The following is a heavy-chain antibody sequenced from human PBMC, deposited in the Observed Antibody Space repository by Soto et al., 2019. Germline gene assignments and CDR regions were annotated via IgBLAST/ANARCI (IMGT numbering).Heavy chain of an antibody. CDR1: GYTLTELS. CDR3: ATAMGSSSWYWFDP. CDR2: FDSEDGET. D-gene: IGHD6-13*01. V-gene: IGHV1-24*01. Sequence: GASVKVSCKVSGYTLTELSMHWVRQAPGKGLEWMGGFDSEDGETIYAQKFQGRVTMTEDTSTDTAYMELSSLRSEDTAVYYCATAMGSSSWYWFDPWGQGTLVTVSS. J-gene: IGHJ5*02.